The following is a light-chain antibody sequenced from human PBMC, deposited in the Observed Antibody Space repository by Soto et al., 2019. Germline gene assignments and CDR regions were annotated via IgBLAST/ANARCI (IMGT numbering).Light chain of an antibody. CDR2: DVS. Sequence: QSALTQPASVSGSPGQSITISCTGTSSDVGGYNYVSWYQQHPDKAPKLMIYDVSNRPSGVSNRFSGSKSGNTASLTISGLQAEDEADYYCSSYTASSAPYVFGPGTKLTVL. CDR1: SSDVGGYNY. CDR3: SSYTASSAPYV. V-gene: IGLV2-14*01. J-gene: IGLJ1*01.